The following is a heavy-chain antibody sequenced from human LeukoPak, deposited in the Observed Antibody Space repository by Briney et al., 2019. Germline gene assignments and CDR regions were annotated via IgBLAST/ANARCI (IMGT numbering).Heavy chain of an antibody. J-gene: IGHJ4*02. D-gene: IGHD1-7*01. CDR2: IIPILGIA. CDR1: GYTFTDYY. CDR3: ARQEAASTGTTD. V-gene: IGHV1-69*02. Sequence: ASVKVSCKTSGYTFTDYYVHWVRQAPGQGLEWMGRIIPILGIANYAQKFQGRVTITADKSTSTAYMELSSLRSEDTAVYYCARQEAASTGTTDWGQGTLVTVSS.